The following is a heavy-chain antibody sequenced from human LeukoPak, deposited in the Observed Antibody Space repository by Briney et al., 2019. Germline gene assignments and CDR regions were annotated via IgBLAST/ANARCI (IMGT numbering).Heavy chain of an antibody. J-gene: IGHJ6*02. D-gene: IGHD6-19*01. CDR3: ASGMRDSSGWYYYYYGMDV. CDR1: GASVSDGNYY. CDR2: IYTSGST. Sequence: SETLSLTCSVSGASVSDGNYYWSWIRQPAGKGLEWIGRIYTSGSTNYNPSLKSRVTMSVDTSKNQFSLKLSSVTAADTAVYYCASGMRDSSGWYYYYYGMDVWGQGTTVTVSS. V-gene: IGHV4-61*02.